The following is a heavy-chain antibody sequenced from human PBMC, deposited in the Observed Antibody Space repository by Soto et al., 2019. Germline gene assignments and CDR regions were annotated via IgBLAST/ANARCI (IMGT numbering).Heavy chain of an antibody. J-gene: IGHJ6*02. Sequence: QLVESGGGVVQPGRSLGLSCAASGFPFSSFAMHWVHQTPGGGLEWVAVISYDGSKKDCADSVKGRFTISRDNSKNTVFLQMNSLRPEDTARYYCARDGNSGYNWDYYYGMDVWGQGTTITVSS. CDR2: ISYDGSKK. V-gene: IGHV3-30-3*01. D-gene: IGHD5-12*01. CDR1: GFPFSSFA. CDR3: ARDGNSGYNWDYYYGMDV.